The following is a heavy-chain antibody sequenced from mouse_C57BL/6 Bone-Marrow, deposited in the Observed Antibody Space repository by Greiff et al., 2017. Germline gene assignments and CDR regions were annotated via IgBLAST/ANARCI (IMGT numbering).Heavy chain of an antibody. CDR1: GFTFSSYG. CDR2: ISTGGSYT. Sequence: EVQLVESGGDLVKPGGSLTLSCAASGFTFSSYGMSWVRQTPDKRLEWVATISTGGSYTYYPDSVKGRFTISRDNAKTTLYLQMSSLKSEDTAMYYCARRSYAMDYWGQGTSVTVSS. V-gene: IGHV5-6*01. CDR3: ARRSYAMDY. J-gene: IGHJ4*01.